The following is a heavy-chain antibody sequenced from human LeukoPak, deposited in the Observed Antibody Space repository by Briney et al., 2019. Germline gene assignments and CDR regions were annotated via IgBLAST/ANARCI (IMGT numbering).Heavy chain of an antibody. Sequence: PGGSLRLSCAASRFTFKNYWMHWVRQAPGKGLVWVSRIDGDGSTISYADSVKGRFTISRDNAKNTLYLQMNSLRAEDTAVYYCGKNKSTGVKNYYYGWDFWAKGPRSPSP. CDR1: RFTFKNYW. CDR2: IDGDGSTI. V-gene: IGHV3-74*01. J-gene: IGHJ6*02. CDR3: GKNKSTGVKNYYYGWDF. D-gene: IGHD2/OR15-2a*01.